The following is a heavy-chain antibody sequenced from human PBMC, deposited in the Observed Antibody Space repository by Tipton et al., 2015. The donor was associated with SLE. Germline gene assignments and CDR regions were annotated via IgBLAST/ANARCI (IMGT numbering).Heavy chain of an antibody. CDR2: IYPGDSDT. D-gene: IGHD3-10*01. CDR3: AKGKSGSYRDVFNI. CDR1: GFTFTNYW. Sequence: QSGPEVKKPGESLKISCKGSGFTFTNYWIGWVRQLPGKGLEWMGIIYPGDSDTRYSLSFQGQVTISAGKSITTAYLQWSSLKASDTAMYYCAKGKSGSYRDVFNIWGQGTMVTVSS. V-gene: IGHV5-51*03. J-gene: IGHJ3*02.